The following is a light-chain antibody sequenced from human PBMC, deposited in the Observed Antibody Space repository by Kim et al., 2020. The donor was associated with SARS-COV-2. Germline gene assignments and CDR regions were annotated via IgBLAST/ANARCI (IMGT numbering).Light chain of an antibody. CDR3: QQYGSGRT. J-gene: IGKJ1*01. CDR1: QSVTNTY. V-gene: IGKV3-20*01. Sequence: PGERATVSCRASQSVTNTYLAWYQQKPGQAPRLLIYGASSRFTGIPDRFSGSGSGTDFTLIISRLEPEDFAVYYCQQYGSGRTFGQGTKVDVK. CDR2: GAS.